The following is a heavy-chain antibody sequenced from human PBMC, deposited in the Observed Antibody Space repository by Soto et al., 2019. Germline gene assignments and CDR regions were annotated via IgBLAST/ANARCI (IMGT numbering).Heavy chain of an antibody. CDR1: GFSLSTSGVA. Sequence: SGPTLVNPTQTLTLTCTFSGFSLSTSGVAVGWIRQPPGKALEWLALISWDDNKRYRSSLQSRLTITKDTSKNQVVLIMTNMDPVDTATYYCARRYPNNWFDPWGQGTLVTVSS. CDR3: ARRYPNNWFDP. CDR2: ISWDDNK. J-gene: IGHJ5*02. V-gene: IGHV2-5*02.